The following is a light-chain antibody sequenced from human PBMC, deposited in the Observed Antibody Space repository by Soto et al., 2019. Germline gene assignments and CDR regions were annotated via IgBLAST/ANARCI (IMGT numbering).Light chain of an antibody. Sequence: DIQMTQSPSTLSASVGDRVTITCRASQSFSSWLAWYQQKPGKAPKLLIYDSSSLESGVPSRFSGSGAGTEFTLTISSLQRDDFATYYCQQYNSMGTFGQGNKVEIK. CDR1: QSFSSW. V-gene: IGKV1-5*01. CDR2: DSS. J-gene: IGKJ1*01. CDR3: QQYNSMGT.